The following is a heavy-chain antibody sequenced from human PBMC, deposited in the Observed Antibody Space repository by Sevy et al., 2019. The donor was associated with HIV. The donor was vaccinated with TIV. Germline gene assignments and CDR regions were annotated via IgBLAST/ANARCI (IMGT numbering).Heavy chain of an antibody. CDR3: ARLFSCGGDCYYLDY. J-gene: IGHJ4*02. D-gene: IGHD2-21*02. Sequence: GGSLRLSCAASGFTFSTYPMHWVRQSPGKGLEWVTVISYDGNYKNYADSVKVRFTISRDDFKNTLYLQMSSLRPEDTAVYFCARLFSCGGDCYYLDYWGQGALVTVSS. CDR1: GFTFSTYP. CDR2: ISYDGNYK. V-gene: IGHV3-30-3*01.